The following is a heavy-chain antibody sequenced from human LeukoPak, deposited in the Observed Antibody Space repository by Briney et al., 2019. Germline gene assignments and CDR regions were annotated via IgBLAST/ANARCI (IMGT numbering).Heavy chain of an antibody. CDR3: AKPACGGDCPRYYFDY. CDR1: GFTFSSHG. CDR2: VRSDGATK. Sequence: GGSLRLSCAASGFTFSSHGMHWVRQAPGKGLEWVAFVRSDGATKYYTDSVKGRFTISRDNSKNTMYLQMNSLRAEDTAVYYCAKPACGGDCPRYYFDYWGQGTLVTVSS. V-gene: IGHV3-30*02. J-gene: IGHJ4*02. D-gene: IGHD2-21*01.